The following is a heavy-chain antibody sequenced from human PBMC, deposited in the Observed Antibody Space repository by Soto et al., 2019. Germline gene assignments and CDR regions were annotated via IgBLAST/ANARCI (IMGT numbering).Heavy chain of an antibody. Sequence: QVQLVQSGAEVKRPGASVKVSCKASGYTFRNYGITWVRQAPGQGLEWMAWISPYNGNTNYAQDLQGRVTMTTDTSTSAAYMELRSLTSEDTAMYYCARDLVSGSDFWRAYNCGYFDYWGQGTLVTVSS. V-gene: IGHV1-18*01. J-gene: IGHJ4*02. CDR3: ARDLVSGSDFWRAYNCGYFDY. CDR2: ISPYNGNT. D-gene: IGHD3-3*01. CDR1: GYTFRNYG.